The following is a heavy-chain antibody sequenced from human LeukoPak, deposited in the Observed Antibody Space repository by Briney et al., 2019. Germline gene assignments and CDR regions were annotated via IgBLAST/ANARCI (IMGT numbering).Heavy chain of an antibody. CDR1: GFTFSNYW. D-gene: IGHD1-1*01. J-gene: IGHJ5*01. Sequence: GSLRLSCAASGFTFSNYWMSWVRQAPGKGLEWVAHIKQDGSEKYYVDSVKGRFTISRDNAKNSLSLQMNSLRAEDTAVYYCARDKTTGDSWFDSWGQGTLVTVSS. CDR2: IKQDGSEK. V-gene: IGHV3-7*01. CDR3: ARDKTTGDSWFDS.